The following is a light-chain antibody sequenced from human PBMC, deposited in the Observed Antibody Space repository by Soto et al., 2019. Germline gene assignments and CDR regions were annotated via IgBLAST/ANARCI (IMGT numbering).Light chain of an antibody. CDR1: QSISSN. V-gene: IGKV1-39*01. CDR2: AAS. J-gene: IGKJ2*01. CDR3: QQSYSTPYT. Sequence: DIHMTQSPSSLSAPVGDRVTITCRASQSISSNLNWYQQKPGKAPKLLIHAASSLQSGVPSRVSGSGSGTDFTRTISSLQPEDFATYYCQQSYSTPYTVGQGTKLEIK.